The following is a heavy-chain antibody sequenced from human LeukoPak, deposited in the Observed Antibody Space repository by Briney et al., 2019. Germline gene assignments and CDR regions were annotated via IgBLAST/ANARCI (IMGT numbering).Heavy chain of an antibody. J-gene: IGHJ6*02. Sequence: AGGSLRLSCAASEFTFSSYAMSWVRQAPGKGLEWVSAISGSGSGTYYADSVKGLFTISRDNSKNTLYLQMNSLRAEDTAVYYCAKEMTYYYDMDVWGQGTTVTVSS. CDR1: EFTFSSYA. CDR3: AKEMTYYYDMDV. CDR2: ISGSGSGT. V-gene: IGHV3-23*01.